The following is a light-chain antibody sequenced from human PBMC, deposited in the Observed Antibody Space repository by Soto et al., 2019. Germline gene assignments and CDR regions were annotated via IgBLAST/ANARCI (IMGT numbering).Light chain of an antibody. CDR3: QQRSNWFT. J-gene: IGKJ5*01. Sequence: IVLTHSPTSLTLSPGERATLSCRASQGVSSHLAWYQQKPGQAPRLLIYDASNRATGIPGRFSGSGSGTDFPLTISSLEPEDFAVYYCQQRSNWFTFGQGTRLEI. V-gene: IGKV3-11*01. CDR1: QGVSSH. CDR2: DAS.